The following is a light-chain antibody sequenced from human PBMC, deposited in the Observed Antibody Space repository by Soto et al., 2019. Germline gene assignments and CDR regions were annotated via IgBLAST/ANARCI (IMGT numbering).Light chain of an antibody. CDR1: SSDVGFYNF. Sequence: ALTQPPSASGSPGQSLTISCTGTSSDVGFYNFVSWYQQRPGKAPKLVIYEVTKRPSGVPDRFSGSKSGSTASLTVSGLQADDEADYYCASYAGTKLFVFGSGTKVTVL. V-gene: IGLV2-8*01. CDR2: EVT. J-gene: IGLJ1*01. CDR3: ASYAGTKLFV.